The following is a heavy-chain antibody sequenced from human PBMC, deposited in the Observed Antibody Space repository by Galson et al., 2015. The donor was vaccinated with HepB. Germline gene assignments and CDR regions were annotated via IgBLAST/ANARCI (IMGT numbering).Heavy chain of an antibody. V-gene: IGHV3-66*02. CDR2: IYSGGGR. CDR1: GFTVSSNY. D-gene: IGHD3-10*01. CDR3: ARDQVWFGGAFDI. J-gene: IGHJ3*02. Sequence: SLRLSCAASGFTVSSNYMSWVRQAPGEGLEWVSVIYSGGGRSSADPVKGRFTTSRDNSTKPLYLQMNSLRAEDAAVYYCARDQVWFGGAFDIWGQGTMVTVSS.